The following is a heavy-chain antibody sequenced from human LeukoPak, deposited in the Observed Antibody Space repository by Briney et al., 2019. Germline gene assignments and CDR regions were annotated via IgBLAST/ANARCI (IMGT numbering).Heavy chain of an antibody. CDR1: GFTVSNNY. J-gene: IGHJ6*03. V-gene: IGHV3-53*01. Sequence: GGSLRLSCAASGFTVSNNYMSWVRQAPGKGLEWVSVIYSGGSTYFADSVKGRFTISRDYSKNTLYLQMNSLRAEDTAVYYCARDQSDFWSVGYYYMDVWGKGTTVTVSS. CDR2: IYSGGST. D-gene: IGHD3-3*01. CDR3: ARDQSDFWSVGYYYMDV.